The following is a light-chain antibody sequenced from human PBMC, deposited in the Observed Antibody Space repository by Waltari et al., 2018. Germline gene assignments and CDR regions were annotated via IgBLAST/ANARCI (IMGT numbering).Light chain of an antibody. J-gene: IGLJ3*02. Sequence: SSELTQDPAVSVALGQTVRITGQGDSLRRYYASWYQQRPGQAPVLGLYGQNNRPSGIPDRFSGSASGNTASLTITGTQAEDEADYYCHSRDTISTRVFGGGTRLTV. CDR3: HSRDTISTRV. V-gene: IGLV3-19*01. CDR2: GQN. CDR1: SLRRYY.